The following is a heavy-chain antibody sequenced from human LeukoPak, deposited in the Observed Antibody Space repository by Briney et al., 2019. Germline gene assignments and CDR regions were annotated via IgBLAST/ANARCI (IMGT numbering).Heavy chain of an antibody. J-gene: IGHJ4*02. CDR3: ARVERAIPQYDY. D-gene: IGHD2-2*02. Sequence: GGSLRLSCAASGFTFSTYSMNWVRQAPGKGLEWVSSISSSSTYIYYADSVKGRFTISRDNAKNSLYLQMNSLRAEDTAVYYCARVERAIPQYDYWGQGTLVTVSS. V-gene: IGHV3-21*01. CDR1: GFTFSTYS. CDR2: ISSSSTYI.